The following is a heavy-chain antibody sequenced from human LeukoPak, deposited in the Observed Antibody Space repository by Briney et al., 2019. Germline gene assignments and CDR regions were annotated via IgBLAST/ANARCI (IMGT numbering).Heavy chain of an antibody. CDR1: GGSTSSYY. J-gene: IGHJ4*02. Sequence: PSEALSLTCTVSGGSTSSYYWSWIRQPAGKGLEWIGRIYTSGSTNYNPSLKSRVTMSVDTSKNQFSLKLSSVTAADTAVYYCARSLTMVRGVALSFDYWGQGTLVTVSS. D-gene: IGHD3-10*01. V-gene: IGHV4-4*07. CDR2: IYTSGST. CDR3: ARSLTMVRGVALSFDY.